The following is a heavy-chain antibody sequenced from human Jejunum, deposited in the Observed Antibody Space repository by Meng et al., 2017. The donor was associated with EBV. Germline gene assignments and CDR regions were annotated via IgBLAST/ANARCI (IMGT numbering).Heavy chain of an antibody. J-gene: IGHJ5*02. V-gene: IGHV1-2*06. D-gene: IGHD3-10*01. CDR3: ARIRYGTGTDWFDP. CDR1: GYSFTTYF. Sequence: QEPLVQSGPEVKKPGASLRVSCKASGYSFTTYFIHWVRQAPGQGLEWMGRINCNNGDTDYAQKFQDRVTMTRDTSITTAYMDLTGLTSNDTAFYYCARIRYGTGTDWFDPWGQGTLVTVSS. CDR2: INCNNGDT.